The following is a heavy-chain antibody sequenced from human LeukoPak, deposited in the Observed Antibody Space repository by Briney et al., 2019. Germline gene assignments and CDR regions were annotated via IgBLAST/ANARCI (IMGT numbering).Heavy chain of an antibody. CDR2: VIPIFGTA. J-gene: IGHJ1*01. D-gene: IGHD2-2*02. CDR1: GGTFSSYA. V-gene: IGHV1-69*13. CDR3: ARDGCSSTSCYTSAEYFQH. Sequence: ASVKVSCKASGGTFSSYAISWVRQAPGQGLEWMGGVIPIFGTANYAQKFQGRVTITADESTSTAYMELSSLRSEDTAVYYCARDGCSSTSCYTSAEYFQHWGQGTLVTVSS.